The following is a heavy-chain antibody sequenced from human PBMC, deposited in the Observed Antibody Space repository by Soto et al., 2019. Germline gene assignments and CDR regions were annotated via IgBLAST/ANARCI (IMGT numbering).Heavy chain of an antibody. J-gene: IGHJ4*02. D-gene: IGHD3-3*01. CDR3: ATDSKGRITIFGLVINFDY. CDR2: FDPEDGET. Sequence: QVQLVQSGAEVKKPGASVKVSCKVSGYTLTELSMHWVRQAPGKGLEWMGGFDPEDGETIYAQKFQGRVTMTEDTSTDTAYMELSSLRSEDTAVYYCATDSKGRITIFGLVINFDYWGQGTLVTVSS. CDR1: GYTLTELS. V-gene: IGHV1-24*01.